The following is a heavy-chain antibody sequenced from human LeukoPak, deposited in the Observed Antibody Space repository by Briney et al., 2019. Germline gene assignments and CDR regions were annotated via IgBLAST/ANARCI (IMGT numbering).Heavy chain of an antibody. CDR2: LSDSAVSS. J-gene: IGHJ4*02. V-gene: IGHV3-23*01. CDR1: GFTFSTFA. CDR3: AKAPDSNDFPSYFDC. D-gene: IGHD3/OR15-3a*01. Sequence: PGGSLRPSCAVSGFTFSTFAMNWVRQAPGKGLEWVSSLSDSAVSSYYADSVKGRFTISRDNSKNTLYLQMNSLRAEDTATYYCAKAPDSNDFPSYFDCWGQGTQVAVSS.